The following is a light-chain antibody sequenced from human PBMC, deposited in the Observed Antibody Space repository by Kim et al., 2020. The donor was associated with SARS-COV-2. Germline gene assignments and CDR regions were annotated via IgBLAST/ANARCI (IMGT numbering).Light chain of an antibody. CDR2: IISDGSH. V-gene: IGLV4-69*02. J-gene: IGLJ3*02. CDR3: PPSLTSTWV. Sequence: ASVDLTCSLNSGYSNSADTWLPQQQQQARQYLMKIISDGSHSKGDGLPDRFSGNSAGAARYLAISRLPSEDAADYCCPPSLTSTWVFGGGTKLTVL. CDR1: SGYSNSA.